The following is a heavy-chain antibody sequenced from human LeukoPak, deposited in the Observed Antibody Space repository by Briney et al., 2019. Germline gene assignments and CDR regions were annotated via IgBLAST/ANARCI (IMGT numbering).Heavy chain of an antibody. D-gene: IGHD2-2*02. Sequence: QPGGSLRLPCAASGFTFSNYEMNWVRQAPGKGLEWVSYISSSGSAIHYADSVKGRFTISRDNAKNSLYLQMNNLRAEDMAVYYCAREGPSCYIDYWGQGTLVTVSS. J-gene: IGHJ4*02. V-gene: IGHV3-48*03. CDR1: GFTFSNYE. CDR3: AREGPSCYIDY. CDR2: ISSSGSAI.